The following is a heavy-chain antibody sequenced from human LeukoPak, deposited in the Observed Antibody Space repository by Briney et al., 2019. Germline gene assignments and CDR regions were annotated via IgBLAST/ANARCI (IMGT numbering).Heavy chain of an antibody. Sequence: GGSLRLSCAASGFTVSSYEMNWVRQAPGKGLEWVLYISSSGSTIYYADSVKGRFTISRDSAKNSLYLQMSSLRAEDTAVYYCARESSGNYYVGFDYWGQGTLVTVSS. CDR1: GFTVSSYE. J-gene: IGHJ4*02. CDR2: ISSSGSTI. D-gene: IGHD1-26*01. V-gene: IGHV3-48*03. CDR3: ARESSGNYYVGFDY.